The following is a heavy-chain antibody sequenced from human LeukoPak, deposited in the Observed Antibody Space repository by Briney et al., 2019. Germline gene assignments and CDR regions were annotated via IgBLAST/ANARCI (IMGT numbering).Heavy chain of an antibody. CDR1: SGSISSSSSYY. CDR3: ARHLKGYCSNGVWSDAFDI. V-gene: IGHV4-39*01. CDR2: IYYSGKT. Sequence: SETLSLTCTVSSGSISSSSSYYWGWIRQPPGKGLECIRSIYYSGKTYYNPSLKSPVTISVDKSKNQFYLKLSSVTAADTAVYYRARHLKGYCSNGVWSDAFDIWGQGTMVTVSS. D-gene: IGHD2-8*01. J-gene: IGHJ3*02.